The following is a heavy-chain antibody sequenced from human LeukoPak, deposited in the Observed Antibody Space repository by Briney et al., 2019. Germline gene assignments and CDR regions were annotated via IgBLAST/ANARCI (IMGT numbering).Heavy chain of an antibody. J-gene: IGHJ4*02. CDR3: ARSRVTADFDY. V-gene: IGHV3-30*04. CDR1: GFTFSSYA. D-gene: IGHD2-21*02. Sequence: LTGGSLRLSCAASGFTFSSYAMHWVRQAPGKGLEWVAVISYDGSNKYYADSVKGRFTISRDNSKNTLYLQMNSLRAEDTAMYYCARSRVTADFDYWGQGTLVTVSS. CDR2: ISYDGSNK.